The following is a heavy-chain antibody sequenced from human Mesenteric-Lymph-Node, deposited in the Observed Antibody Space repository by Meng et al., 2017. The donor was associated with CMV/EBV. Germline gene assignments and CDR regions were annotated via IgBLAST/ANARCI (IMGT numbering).Heavy chain of an antibody. J-gene: IGHJ6*02. CDR1: GFTFSDYY. CDR3: ARGNYYGMDV. V-gene: IGHV3-11*04. CDR2: INKSGGTT. Sequence: GESLKISCAASGFTFSDYYMSWIRQAPGKGLEWISIINKSGGTTYYTDSVKGRFTISRDNAKNTLYLQMNSLRAEDTAVYYCARGNYYGMDVWGQGTTVTVSS.